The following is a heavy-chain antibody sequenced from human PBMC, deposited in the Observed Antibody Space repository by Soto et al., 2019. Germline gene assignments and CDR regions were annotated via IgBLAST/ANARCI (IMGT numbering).Heavy chain of an antibody. CDR3: ARGNYISSWSPGYMDV. CDR1: GFRFDDYV. V-gene: IGHV3-9*01. Sequence: EVELATSGGGVAQPGRSLRLTCAGSGFRFDDYVMYRVRQAPGKGLEWVAGISWNSNRVAYGESVEGRFTIARDNAKKSVFLQMDSLRGEDTALYFCARGNYISSWSPGYMDVWGTGVTVTVSS. J-gene: IGHJ6*03. D-gene: IGHD6-13*01. CDR2: ISWNSNRV.